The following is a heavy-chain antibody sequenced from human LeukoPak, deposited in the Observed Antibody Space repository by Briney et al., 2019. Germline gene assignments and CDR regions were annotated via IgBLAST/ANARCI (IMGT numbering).Heavy chain of an antibody. Sequence: PSETLSLTCSVSGGSISRSSYYWGWIRQPPGKGLEWIGSISYSGSAYYNSSLKSRVSISVDTSKNQFSLKLTSVTAADTAVFYCGRHASDDLYSALDYWGQGTLVSVSS. J-gene: IGHJ4*02. CDR1: GGSISRSSYY. D-gene: IGHD1-26*01. CDR2: ISYSGSA. V-gene: IGHV4-39*01. CDR3: GRHASDDLYSALDY.